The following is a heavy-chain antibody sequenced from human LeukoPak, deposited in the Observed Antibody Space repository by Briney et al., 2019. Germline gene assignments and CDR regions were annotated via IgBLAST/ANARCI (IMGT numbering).Heavy chain of an antibody. CDR2: ISYDGSNE. CDR1: GFTFSSYT. V-gene: IGHV3-30-3*01. J-gene: IGHJ4*02. Sequence: GGSLRLSCAASGFTFSSYTMHWVRQAPGKCKEWVAVISYDGSNEYYADSVKRRFTISRDNSKNTLYLQMNSPRADDTAVYYCARTYRNGWYYFDYWGQGTLVIVSS. CDR3: ARTYRNGWYYFDY. D-gene: IGHD6-19*01.